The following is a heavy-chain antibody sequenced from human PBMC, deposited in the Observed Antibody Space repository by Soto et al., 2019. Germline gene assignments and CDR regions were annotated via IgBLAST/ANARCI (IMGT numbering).Heavy chain of an antibody. D-gene: IGHD2-2*01. J-gene: IGHJ4*02. CDR1: GYTYASYA. Sequence: LSSKASGYTYASYAMQCVRQEHSQRLEWMGWINAGNGNTKYSQKFQGRVTITRDTSASTAYMELSSLRSEDTAVYYCARDLGLGYSSRTSCREYDLDFCGQATLVNGS. CDR3: ARDLGLGYSSRTSCREYDLDF. CDR2: INAGNGNT. V-gene: IGHV1-3*01.